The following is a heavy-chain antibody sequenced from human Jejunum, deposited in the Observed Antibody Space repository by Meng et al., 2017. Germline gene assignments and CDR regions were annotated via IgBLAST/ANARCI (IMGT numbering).Heavy chain of an antibody. CDR3: ASSIAAVVGYYFDY. D-gene: IGHD6-13*01. J-gene: IGHJ4*02. CDR1: GGSFGSGGYY. CDR2: VYYSGDT. Sequence: QVQLQESGPGRVKPSQPLSLTCTVSGGSFGSGGYYWSWIRQHPERGLEWIGYVYYSGDTYYNPSLNSRVAMSVDTSRSQFYLKLSSVTAADTAVYYCASSIAAVVGYYFDYWGQGTLVTVPS. V-gene: IGHV4-31*03.